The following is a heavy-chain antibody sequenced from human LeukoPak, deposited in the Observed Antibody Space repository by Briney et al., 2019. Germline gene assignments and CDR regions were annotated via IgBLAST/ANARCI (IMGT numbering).Heavy chain of an antibody. J-gene: IGHJ1*01. CDR1: GYTFTGYY. D-gene: IGHD3-10*01. CDR2: IKPNSGGT. Sequence: GASVKVSCKASGYTFTGYYMHWVRQAPGQGLEWMGWIKPNSGGTNYAQKFQGRVTMTRDASISTAYMELSRLRSDDTAVYYCARAEDITMVRGVYFQRWGQGTLVTVYS. CDR3: ARAEDITMVRGVYFQR. V-gene: IGHV1-2*02.